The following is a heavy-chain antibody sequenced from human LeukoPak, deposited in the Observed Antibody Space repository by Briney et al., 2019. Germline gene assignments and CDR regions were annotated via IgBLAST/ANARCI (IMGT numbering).Heavy chain of an antibody. CDR2: ISYSGST. D-gene: IGHD3-22*01. CDR3: ARNGDDSSDYYYFDY. V-gene: IGHV4-59*12. CDR1: GGSISFYY. Sequence: SETLSLTCTVSGGSISFYYWSWIRQPPGKGLEWIGYISYSGSTNYNPSLKSRVTISVDTSKNQFSLKLSSVTAADTAIYYCARNGDDSSDYYYFDYWGQGTLVTVSS. J-gene: IGHJ4*02.